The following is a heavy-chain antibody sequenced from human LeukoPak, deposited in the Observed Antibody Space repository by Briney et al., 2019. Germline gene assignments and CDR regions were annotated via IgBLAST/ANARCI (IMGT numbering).Heavy chain of an antibody. CDR1: GFSVSGNY. Sequence: PGGSLRLSCAASGFSVSGNYVSWVRQAPGKGLEWVSIVYSGGSTYYADSVKGRFTISRGTSKNTVYLQMNSLRAEDTAVYYCARGLRTLFYFDFWGQGTLVTVAS. CDR3: ARGLRTLFYFDF. J-gene: IGHJ4*02. V-gene: IGHV3-66*01. CDR2: VYSGGST.